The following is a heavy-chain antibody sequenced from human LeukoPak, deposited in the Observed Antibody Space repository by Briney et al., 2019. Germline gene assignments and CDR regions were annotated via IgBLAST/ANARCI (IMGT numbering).Heavy chain of an antibody. J-gene: IGHJ3*02. D-gene: IGHD6-19*01. CDR2: MYPADSDT. CDR3: ARSRGVMGAFDI. V-gene: IGHV5-51*01. Sequence: GESLRISCKGSGYSFTSYWIGWVRQMPGKGLEWMAIMYPADSDTRYSPSFRGQVTSSADKSISTAYLQWSSLKDSDTAMYYCARSRGVMGAFDIWGQGTMVTVSS. CDR1: GYSFTSYW.